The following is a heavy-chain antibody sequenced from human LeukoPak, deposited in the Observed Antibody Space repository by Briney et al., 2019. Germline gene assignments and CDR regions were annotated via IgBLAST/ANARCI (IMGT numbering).Heavy chain of an antibody. J-gene: IGHJ4*02. Sequence: ASVKVSCKASGYTFTGYYMHWVRQAPGQGLEWMGWINPNSGGTNYAQKFQGRVTMTRDTSISTAYMELSRLRSDDTAVYYCARVDTDTPHWAFDYWGQGTLVTVSS. V-gene: IGHV1-2*02. CDR1: GYTFTGYY. D-gene: IGHD7-27*01. CDR3: ARVDTDTPHWAFDY. CDR2: INPNSGGT.